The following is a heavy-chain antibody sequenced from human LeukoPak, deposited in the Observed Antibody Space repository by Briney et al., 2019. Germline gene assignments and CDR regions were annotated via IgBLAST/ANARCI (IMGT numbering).Heavy chain of an antibody. CDR3: AKDEMATIPAYFDY. Sequence: GGTLRLSCAASGFTFSSYGMSWVRQAPGKGLDWVSGISGSGGSTYYADSVKGRFTISRDNSKNTLYLQMNSLRAEDTAVYYCAKDEMATIPAYFDYWGQGTLVTVSS. V-gene: IGHV3-23*01. J-gene: IGHJ4*02. CDR1: GFTFSSYG. CDR2: ISGSGGST. D-gene: IGHD5-24*01.